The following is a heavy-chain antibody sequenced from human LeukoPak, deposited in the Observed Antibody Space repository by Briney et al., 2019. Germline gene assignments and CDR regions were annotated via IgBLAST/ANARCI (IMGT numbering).Heavy chain of an antibody. CDR1: GGSISSSSYY. CDR3: ARESGRLGVRFPEWLPAK. V-gene: IGHV4-39*07. CDR2: IYYSGST. J-gene: IGHJ4*02. D-gene: IGHD3-3*01. Sequence: PSETLSLTCTVSGGSISSSSYYWGWIRQPPGKGLEWIGSIYYSGSTYYNPSLKSRVTISVDTSKNQFSLKLSSVTAADTAVYYCARESGRLGVRFPEWLPAKWGQGTLVTVSS.